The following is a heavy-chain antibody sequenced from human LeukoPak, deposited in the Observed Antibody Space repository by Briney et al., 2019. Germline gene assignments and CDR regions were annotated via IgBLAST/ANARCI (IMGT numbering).Heavy chain of an antibody. CDR1: GGSFSGYY. Sequence: KTSETLSLTCAVYGGSFSGYYWSWIRQPPGKGLEWIGEINHSGSTNYNPSLKSRVTISVDTSKNQFSLKLSSVTAADTAVYYCARQRIAVADDFHDAFDIWGQGTMVTVSS. J-gene: IGHJ3*02. CDR3: ARQRIAVADDFHDAFDI. V-gene: IGHV4-34*01. CDR2: INHSGST. D-gene: IGHD6-19*01.